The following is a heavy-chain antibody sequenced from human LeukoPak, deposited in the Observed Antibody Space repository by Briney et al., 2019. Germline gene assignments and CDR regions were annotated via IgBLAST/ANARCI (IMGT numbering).Heavy chain of an antibody. CDR3: ARAGYCSSTSCQWVPLV. J-gene: IGHJ6*02. CDR2: IYYSGST. V-gene: IGHV4-59*01. D-gene: IGHD2-2*03. Sequence: LETLSLTCTVSGGSMKNYYWIWIRQSPGKGLEWIGYIYYSGSTNYNPSLKSRVTISVDTSKNQFSLKLNSVTAADTAVYYCARAGYCSSTSCQWVPLVWGQGTTVTVSS. CDR1: GGSMKNYY.